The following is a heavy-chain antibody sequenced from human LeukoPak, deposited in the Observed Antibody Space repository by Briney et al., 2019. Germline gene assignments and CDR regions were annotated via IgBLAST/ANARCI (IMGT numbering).Heavy chain of an antibody. CDR3: ARDRVDTAMVSHY. CDR1: GYTFASYA. D-gene: IGHD5-18*01. V-gene: IGHV1-3*03. Sequence: ASVKVSCKASGYTFASYAMHWVRQAPGQRLEWMGWINAGNGNTKYSQEFQGRVTITRDTSASTAYMELSSLRSEDTAVYYCARDRVDTAMVSHYWGQGTLVTVSS. CDR2: INAGNGNT. J-gene: IGHJ4*02.